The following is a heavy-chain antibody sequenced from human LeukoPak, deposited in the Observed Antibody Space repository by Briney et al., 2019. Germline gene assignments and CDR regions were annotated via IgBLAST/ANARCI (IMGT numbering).Heavy chain of an antibody. CDR2: ISGSGGST. Sequence: PGGSLRLSCGDSGFTFSSYGMSWVRQAPGKGLEWISAISGSGGSTYYADSVKGRFTISRDNSKNTLYLQMNSLRAEDTAVYYCARRSGIAVAGAFDYWGQGTLVTVSS. J-gene: IGHJ4*02. V-gene: IGHV3-23*01. CDR3: ARRSGIAVAGAFDY. CDR1: GFTFSSYG. D-gene: IGHD6-19*01.